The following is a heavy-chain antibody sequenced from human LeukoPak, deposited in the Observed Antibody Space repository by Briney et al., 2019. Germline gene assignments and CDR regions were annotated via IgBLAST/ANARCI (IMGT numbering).Heavy chain of an antibody. V-gene: IGHV4-39*01. CDR2: IHYSGST. J-gene: IGHJ4*02. Sequence: SETLSLTCSVSGDPITTNNYYWGWIRQPPGKGLEWIGNIHYSGSTYYSPSLKNRVTISVDTSKNQFSLRLKSVTAADTAVYYCWRPHCSNTVCSSSRVDFWGQGTLVTVSS. D-gene: IGHD2-8*01. CDR1: GDPITTNNYY. CDR3: WRPHCSNTVCSSSRVDF.